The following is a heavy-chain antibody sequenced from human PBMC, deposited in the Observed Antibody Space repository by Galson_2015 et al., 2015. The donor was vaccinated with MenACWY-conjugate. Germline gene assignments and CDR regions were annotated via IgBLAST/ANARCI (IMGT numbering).Heavy chain of an antibody. V-gene: IGHV3-7*03. CDR1: GFTLSSHW. CDR3: ARGPRGQLPGVDFDY. CDR2: IKQDGNDK. J-gene: IGHJ4*02. Sequence: SLRLSCAASGFTLSSHWMSWARQAPGKGLEWVASIKQDGNDKEYLDSVKGRFTISRDNARNSLYLQMNSLRAEDTAIYYCARGPRGQLPGVDFDYWGQGTLVTVSS. D-gene: IGHD1-26*01.